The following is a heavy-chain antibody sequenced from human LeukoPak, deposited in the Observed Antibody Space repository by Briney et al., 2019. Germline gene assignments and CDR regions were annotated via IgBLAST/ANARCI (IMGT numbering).Heavy chain of an antibody. CDR2: ISAYNGNT. V-gene: IGHV1-18*01. D-gene: IGHD3-22*01. CDR1: GYTFTSYG. J-gene: IGHJ4*02. CDR3: ARGSLGTEYYDSSGYGD. Sequence: EASVKVSCKASGYTFTSYGISWVRQAPGQGLEWMGWISAYNGNTNYAQKLQGRVTMTTDTSTSTAYNELRSLRSDDTAVYYCARGSLGTEYYDSSGYGDWGQGTLVTVSS.